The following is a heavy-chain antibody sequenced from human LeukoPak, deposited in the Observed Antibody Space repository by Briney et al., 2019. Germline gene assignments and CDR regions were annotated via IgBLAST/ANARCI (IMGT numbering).Heavy chain of an antibody. D-gene: IGHD3-9*01. CDR1: GFTFGSYG. V-gene: IGHV3-30*18. CDR3: AKATYYDILTGYPGLGY. CDR2: ISYDGSNK. J-gene: IGHJ4*02. Sequence: GGSLRLSCAASGFTFGSYGMHWVRQAPGKGLEWVAVISYDGSNKYYADSVKGRFTISRDNSKNTLYLQMNSLRAEDTAVYYCAKATYYDILTGYPGLGYWGQGTLVSVSS.